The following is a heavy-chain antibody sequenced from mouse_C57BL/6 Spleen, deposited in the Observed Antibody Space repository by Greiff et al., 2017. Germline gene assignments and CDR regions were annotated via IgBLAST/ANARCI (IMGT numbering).Heavy chain of an antibody. CDR1: GYTFTSYW. CDR2: IDPSDSYP. CDR3: ASHYYGSSYWYCDV. D-gene: IGHD1-1*01. Sequence: QVQLQQPGAELVMPGASVKLSCKASGYTFTSYWMHWVKQRPGQGLEWIGEIDPSDSYPNYNQKFKGKSTLTVDKSSSTAYMQLSSLTSEDSAVYYCASHYYGSSYWYCDVGGTGTTVTVSS. V-gene: IGHV1-69*01. J-gene: IGHJ1*03.